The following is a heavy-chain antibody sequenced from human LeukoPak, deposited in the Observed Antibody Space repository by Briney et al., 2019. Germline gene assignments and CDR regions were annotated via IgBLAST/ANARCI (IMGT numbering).Heavy chain of an antibody. Sequence: SETLSLTCSVSGGSITTYYWNWVRQPPGKGLEWIGHMFYSGTTSYNPSLKSRVAISVDTFKSQVSLKVTSVTAADTAVYYCVGEKSFFGEAIWSQGTLVTVSS. CDR1: GGSITTYY. V-gene: IGHV4-59*01. D-gene: IGHD3-10*01. CDR2: MFYSGTT. J-gene: IGHJ3*02. CDR3: VGEKSFFGEAI.